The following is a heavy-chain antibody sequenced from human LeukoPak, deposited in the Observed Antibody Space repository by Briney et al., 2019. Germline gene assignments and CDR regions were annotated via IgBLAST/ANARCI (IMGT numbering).Heavy chain of an antibody. V-gene: IGHV3-33*01. CDR1: GFTFSSYG. CDR2: IWYDGSNK. CDR3: ARPRGTYYYDSSGPADALDI. J-gene: IGHJ3*02. Sequence: GGSLRLSCAASGFTFSSYGMHWVRQAPGKGLEWVAVIWYDGSNKYYADSVKGRFTISRDNSKNTLYLQMNSLRAEDTAVYYCARPRGTYYYDSSGPADALDIWGQGTMVTVSS. D-gene: IGHD3-22*01.